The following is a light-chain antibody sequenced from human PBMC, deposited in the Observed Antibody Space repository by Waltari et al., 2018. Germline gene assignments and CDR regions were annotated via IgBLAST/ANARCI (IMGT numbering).Light chain of an antibody. CDR1: QSVGRA. Sequence: VLTQSPGTLSLSPGERATLSCRASQSVGRALAWYQQKPGQAPRLLIYDASISATGVPDRFSGSGSGTDFSLTSSRLEPEDVAVYNCQHYVRLPVTFGQGTKVE. CDR3: QHYVRLPVT. V-gene: IGKV3-20*01. J-gene: IGKJ1*01. CDR2: DAS.